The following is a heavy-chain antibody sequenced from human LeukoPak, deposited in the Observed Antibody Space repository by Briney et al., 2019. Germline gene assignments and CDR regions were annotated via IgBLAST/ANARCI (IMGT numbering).Heavy chain of an antibody. V-gene: IGHV4-34*01. CDR3: ATFLNYYDSSGYPNWFDP. CDR1: GGSFSGYS. CDR2: INHSGIN. D-gene: IGHD3-22*01. J-gene: IGHJ5*02. Sequence: SETLSLTCAFYGGSFSGYSLTWIRQPLGKGLEWIGEINHSGINHFNPSLKSRVTISVDTSKNQFSLKLSSVTAADTAVYYCATFLNYYDSSGYPNWFDPWGQGTLVTVSS.